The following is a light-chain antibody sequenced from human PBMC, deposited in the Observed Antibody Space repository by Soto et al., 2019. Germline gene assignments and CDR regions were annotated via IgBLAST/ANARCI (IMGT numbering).Light chain of an antibody. V-gene: IGKV1-33*01. CDR3: VQYDSLPLT. Sequence: DIKMTQSPSSLSASVGDRVTMTCQASQDINNFINWYQHKPGKAPKLLIYDASKLQTGVPSRFTGSGSASGTDFSFTISSLQPEDIATYYCVQYDSLPLTFGGGTKVEIK. J-gene: IGKJ4*01. CDR2: DAS. CDR1: QDINNF.